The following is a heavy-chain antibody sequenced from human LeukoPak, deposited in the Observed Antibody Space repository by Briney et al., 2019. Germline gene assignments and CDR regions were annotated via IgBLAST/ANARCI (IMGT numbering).Heavy chain of an antibody. CDR1: GFTFSSNY. V-gene: IGHV3-53*01. D-gene: IGHD3-16*01. J-gene: IGHJ4*02. CDR2: IYSGGST. CDR3: AREMLTTFGEVVLRYFDY. Sequence: GGSLRLSCAASGFTFSSNYMSWVRQAPGKGLEWVSVIYSGGSTYYSDSVKGGVTISRDKYEKTLYHHRRSLRPEHTAVYYCAREMLTTFGEVVLRYFDYWGQGPLVTVSS.